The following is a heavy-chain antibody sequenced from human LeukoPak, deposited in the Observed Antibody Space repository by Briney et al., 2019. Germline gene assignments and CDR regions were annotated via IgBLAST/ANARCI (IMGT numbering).Heavy chain of an antibody. J-gene: IGHJ3*02. CDR1: GYTFTSYG. Sequence: ASVKVSCKASGYTFTSYGISWVRRAPGQGLEWMGWISAYNGNTNYAQKLQGRVTMTTDTSTSTAYMELRSLRSDDTAVYYCARVGIAVADLYAFDIWGQGTMVTVSS. CDR3: ARVGIAVADLYAFDI. D-gene: IGHD6-19*01. CDR2: ISAYNGNT. V-gene: IGHV1-18*01.